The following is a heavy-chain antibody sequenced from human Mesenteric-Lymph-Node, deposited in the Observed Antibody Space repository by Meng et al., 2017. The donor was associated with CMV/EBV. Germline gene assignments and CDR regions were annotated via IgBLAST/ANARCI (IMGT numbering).Heavy chain of an antibody. CDR1: GFTFSTYS. J-gene: IGHJ4*02. V-gene: IGHV3-21*01. CDR2: ITSSTNYI. CDR3: ARLGYGINSGFDY. Sequence: GESLKISCAASGFTFSTYSMNWVRQAPGKGLEWVSSITSSTNYIYHADSVKGRFTISRDNAKNSVYLQMNSLRAEDTAVYYCARLGYGINSGFDYWGQGTLVTVSS. D-gene: IGHD4-23*01.